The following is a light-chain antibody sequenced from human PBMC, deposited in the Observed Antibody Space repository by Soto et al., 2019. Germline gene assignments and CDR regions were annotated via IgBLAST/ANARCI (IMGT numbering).Light chain of an antibody. V-gene: IGKV1-5*03. CDR1: QSISIW. CDR2: KAS. CDR3: QQYNSYSPLT. Sequence: DIQMTQSPSTLSVSVGDRVTLTCRASQSISIWLAWYQQKPGKAPKLLMYKASSLQGGVPSRFSGSGSGTEFTLTISSLQPDDFATYYCQQYNSYSPLTFGGGTKVEIK. J-gene: IGKJ4*01.